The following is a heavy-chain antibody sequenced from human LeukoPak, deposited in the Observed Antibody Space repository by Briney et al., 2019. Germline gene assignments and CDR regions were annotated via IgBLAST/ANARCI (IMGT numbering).Heavy chain of an antibody. CDR3: AKDRGPSGIAAAGVDY. D-gene: IGHD6-13*01. J-gene: IGHJ4*02. V-gene: IGHV3-9*01. CDR1: GFTFDDYA. Sequence: GGSLRLSCAASGFTFDDYAMRWVRQAPGKGLEWVSGISWNSGSIGYADSVKGRFTISRDNAKNSLYLQMNSLRAEDTALYYCAKDRGPSGIAAAGVDYWGQGTLVTVSS. CDR2: ISWNSGSI.